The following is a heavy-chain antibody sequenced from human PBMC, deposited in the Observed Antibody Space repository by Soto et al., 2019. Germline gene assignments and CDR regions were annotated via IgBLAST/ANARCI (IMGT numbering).Heavy chain of an antibody. Sequence: ASVKVSCKASGYTFTSYYMHWVRQAPGQGLEWMGIINPNGDSTYYSDSVKGRFTISRDNSKNTLYLQMNSLRAEDTAVYYCAKVASTFLTNFYKAYFDYWGQGALVTVSS. CDR2: INPNGDST. CDR1: GYTFTSYY. V-gene: IGHV1-46*04. D-gene: IGHD3-9*01. CDR3: AKVASTFLTNFYKAYFDY. J-gene: IGHJ4*02.